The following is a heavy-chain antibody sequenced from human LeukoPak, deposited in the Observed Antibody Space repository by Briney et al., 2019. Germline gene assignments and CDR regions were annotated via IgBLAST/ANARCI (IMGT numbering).Heavy chain of an antibody. CDR3: ARIGQYYSIKGEDAFDI. CDR1: GGTFSSYA. Sequence: ASVKVSCKASGGTFSSYAISWVRQAPGQGLEWMGRINPNSGGTNYAQKFQGRVTMTRDTSISTAYMELSRLRSDDTAVYYCARIGQYYSIKGEDAFDIWGQGTMVTVSS. V-gene: IGHV1-2*06. D-gene: IGHD4-11*01. CDR2: INPNSGGT. J-gene: IGHJ3*02.